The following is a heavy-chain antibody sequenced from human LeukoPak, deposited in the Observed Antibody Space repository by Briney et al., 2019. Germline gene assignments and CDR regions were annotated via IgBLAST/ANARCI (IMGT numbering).Heavy chain of an antibody. D-gene: IGHD4-17*01. CDR1: GFTFSSYW. CDR3: ARGYGDSPVYHYYGMDV. CDR2: INNDGNSI. Sequence: GGSLRLSCAASGFTFSSYWMHWVRQVPGKGLVWVSRINNDGNSITYADSVKGRFTISRDNAKNTLYLQMNSLRAEDRAVYFCARGYGDSPVYHYYGMDVWGQGITVTVSS. J-gene: IGHJ6*02. V-gene: IGHV3-74*01.